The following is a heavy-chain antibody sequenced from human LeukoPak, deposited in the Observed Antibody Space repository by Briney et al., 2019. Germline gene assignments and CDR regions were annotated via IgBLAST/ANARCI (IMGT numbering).Heavy chain of an antibody. CDR3: ARDRRLGDRGAFDI. Sequence: SETLSLTCAVYGGSFSGYYWSWIRQPPGKGLEWIGEIYHSGSTNYNPSLKSRVTISVDKSKNQFSLKLSSVTAADTAVYYCARDRRLGDRGAFDIWGQGTMVTVSS. V-gene: IGHV4-34*01. D-gene: IGHD3-16*01. CDR1: GGSFSGYY. J-gene: IGHJ3*02. CDR2: IYHSGST.